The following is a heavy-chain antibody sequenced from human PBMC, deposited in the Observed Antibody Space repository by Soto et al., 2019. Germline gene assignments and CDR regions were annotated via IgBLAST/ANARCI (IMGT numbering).Heavy chain of an antibody. CDR3: ARHYSAMGV. Sequence: GGSLRLSCAASGFTVSSDSMTWVRQAPGKGLEWTSIIYSDNNTDYADSVKGRFSISRDTSKNNLYLQMNSLRAEDTAEDYCARHYSAMGVWGQGTTVTVSS. V-gene: IGHV3-53*01. CDR2: IYSDNNT. CDR1: GFTVSSDS. J-gene: IGHJ6*02.